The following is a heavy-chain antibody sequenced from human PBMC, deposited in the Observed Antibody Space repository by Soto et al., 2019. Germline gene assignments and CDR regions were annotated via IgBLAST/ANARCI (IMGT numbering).Heavy chain of an antibody. Sequence: SETLSLTCTVSGGSISSGGYYWSWIRQHPGKGLEWIGYIYYSGSTYYNPSLKSRVTISVDTSKNQFSLKLSSVTAADTAVYYCTRGARYYYYGMDVWGQGTTVTVSS. CDR2: IYYSGST. J-gene: IGHJ6*02. V-gene: IGHV4-31*03. CDR3: TRGARYYYYGMDV. CDR1: GGSISSGGYY.